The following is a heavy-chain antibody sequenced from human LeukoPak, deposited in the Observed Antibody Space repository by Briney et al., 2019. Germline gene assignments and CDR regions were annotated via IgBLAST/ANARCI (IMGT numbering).Heavy chain of an antibody. CDR1: GFTFSSYS. CDR3: ARATTYDILTGFSDY. D-gene: IGHD3-9*01. Sequence: GGSLRLSCAASGFTFSSYSMNWVRQAPGKGLEWVSSISSSSSYIYYADSVKGRFTISRDNAKKSLYLQMNSLRAEDTAVYYCARATTYDILTGFSDYWGQETLVTVSS. CDR2: ISSSSSYI. V-gene: IGHV3-21*01. J-gene: IGHJ4*02.